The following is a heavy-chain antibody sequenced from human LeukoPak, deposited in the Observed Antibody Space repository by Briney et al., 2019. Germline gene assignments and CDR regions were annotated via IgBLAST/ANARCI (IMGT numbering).Heavy chain of an antibody. J-gene: IGHJ4*02. CDR3: ARDQLDYDILTGYSPKYYFDY. Sequence: GGSLRLSCAASGFTFSSYSMNWVRQAPGKGLEWVSYISSSSSTIYYADSVKGRFTISRDNAKNSLYLQMNSLRDEDTAVYYCARDQLDYDILTGYSPKYYFDYWGQGTLVTVSS. D-gene: IGHD3-9*01. V-gene: IGHV3-48*02. CDR2: ISSSSSTI. CDR1: GFTFSSYS.